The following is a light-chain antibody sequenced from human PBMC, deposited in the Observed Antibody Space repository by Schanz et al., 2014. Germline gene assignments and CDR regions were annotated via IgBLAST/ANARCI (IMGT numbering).Light chain of an antibody. CDR3: AAWDDSLNGWV. CDR2: SNN. CDR1: WSNIARNT. V-gene: IGLV1-44*01. Sequence: QAVVTQPPSASGTPGQRVTISCSGSWSNIARNTVNWYQQLPGTAPKLLIYSNNQRPSGVPDRFSGSKSGTSASLAISGLQSEDEADYYCAAWDDSLNGWVFGGGTKVTVL. J-gene: IGLJ3*02.